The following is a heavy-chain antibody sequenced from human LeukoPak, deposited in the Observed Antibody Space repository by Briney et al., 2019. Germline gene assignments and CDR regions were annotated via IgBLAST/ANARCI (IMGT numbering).Heavy chain of an antibody. CDR1: GYTFTSYA. CDR2: ISAYNGNT. CDR3: ARGGNYDILTGYYYFDY. D-gene: IGHD3-9*01. Sequence: GASVKVSCKASGYTFTSYAMNWVRQAPGQGLEWMGWISAYNGNTNYAQKLQGRVTMTTDTSTSTAYMELRSLRSDDTAVYYCARGGNYDILTGYYYFDYWGQGTLVTVSS. J-gene: IGHJ4*02. V-gene: IGHV1-18*01.